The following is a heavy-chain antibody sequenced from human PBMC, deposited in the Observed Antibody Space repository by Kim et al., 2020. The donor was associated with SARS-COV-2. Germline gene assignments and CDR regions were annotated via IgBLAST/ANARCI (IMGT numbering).Heavy chain of an antibody. Sequence: SETLSLTCTVSGGSISSSIYNWDWIRQPPGKGLEWIGSINYSGSTFYNPSLKSRATISVDTSKNQFSLKLSSVTAADTAVYYCARLPINTAMAFDYWGQGTLVTVSS. CDR1: GGSISSSIYN. CDR3: ARLPINTAMAFDY. D-gene: IGHD5-18*01. J-gene: IGHJ4*02. CDR2: INYSGST. V-gene: IGHV4-39*01.